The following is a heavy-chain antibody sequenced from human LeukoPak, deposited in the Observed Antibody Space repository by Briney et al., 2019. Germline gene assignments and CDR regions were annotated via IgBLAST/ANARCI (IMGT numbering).Heavy chain of an antibody. V-gene: IGHV3-30*01. CDR2: ISYDGSNK. CDR1: GFTFSSYA. Sequence: GGSLRLSCAASGFTFSSYAMHWVRQAPGKGLEWVAVISYDGSNKYYADPVKGRFTISRDDSKNTLYLQMNSLRAEDTAVYYCARDLISGVVPAAIGGDFDYWGQGTLVTVSS. D-gene: IGHD2-2*02. J-gene: IGHJ4*02. CDR3: ARDLISGVVPAAIGGDFDY.